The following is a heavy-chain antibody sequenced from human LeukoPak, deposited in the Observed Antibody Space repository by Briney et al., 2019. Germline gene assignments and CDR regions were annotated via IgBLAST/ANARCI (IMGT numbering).Heavy chain of an antibody. V-gene: IGHV3-48*03. Sequence: PGGSLRLSCAVSGFTFSSYEMNWVRQAPGKGLEWVSYISSSGSTIYYADSVKGRFTISRDSSKNTLYLQMNSLRAEDTALYYCARDYYGSGTYFSPFDYWGQGTLVTVSS. CDR1: GFTFSSYE. J-gene: IGHJ4*02. CDR3: ARDYYGSGTYFSPFDY. D-gene: IGHD3-10*01. CDR2: ISSSGSTI.